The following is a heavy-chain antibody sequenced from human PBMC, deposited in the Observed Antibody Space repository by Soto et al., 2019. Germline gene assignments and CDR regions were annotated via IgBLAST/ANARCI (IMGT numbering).Heavy chain of an antibody. CDR1: GYSFTSYW. D-gene: IGHD2-15*01. CDR2: IYPGDSDT. Sequence: GESLKISCKGSGYSFTSYWIGWVRQMPGKGLEWMGIIYPGDSDTRYSPSFQGQVTISADKSISTAYLQWSSLRAEDTAVYYCVRERKAAVYFDYWGQGTLVTVSS. J-gene: IGHJ4*02. CDR3: VRERKAAVYFDY. V-gene: IGHV5-51*01.